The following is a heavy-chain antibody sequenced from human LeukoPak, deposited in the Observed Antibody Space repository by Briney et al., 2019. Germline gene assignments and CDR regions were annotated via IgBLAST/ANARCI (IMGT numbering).Heavy chain of an antibody. J-gene: IGHJ5*02. CDR3: AKHSDCSGSSCYQGGSSSPYNWSDP. CDR2: IYHSGTT. CDR1: GYSITTGYY. Sequence: KTSETLSLTCTVSGYSITTGYYWAWIRQPPGKGLEWIGSIYHSGTTHYNPSLKSRVAISVDTPNNQFSLKLNSVTAADTAIYYCAKHSDCSGSSCYQGGSSSPYNWSDPWGQGTLVTVSS. D-gene: IGHD2-2*01. V-gene: IGHV4-38-2*02.